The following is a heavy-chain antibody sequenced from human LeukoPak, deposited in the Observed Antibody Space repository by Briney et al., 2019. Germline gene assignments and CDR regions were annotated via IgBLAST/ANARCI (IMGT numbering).Heavy chain of an antibody. J-gene: IGHJ4*02. CDR3: AKDYGPRGSYYDY. CDR1: GFSFSSYA. D-gene: IGHD1-26*01. CDR2: ISGSGGST. V-gene: IGHV3-23*01. Sequence: PGGSLRLSCAASGFSFSSYAMSWVRQAPGKGLEWVSAISGSGGSTYYADSVKGRFTISRDNSKNTLYLQMNSLRAEDTAVYYCAKDYGPRGSYYDYWGQGTLVTVSS.